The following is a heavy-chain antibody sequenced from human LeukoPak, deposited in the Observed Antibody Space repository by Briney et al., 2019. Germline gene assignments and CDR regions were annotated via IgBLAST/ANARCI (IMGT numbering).Heavy chain of an antibody. CDR3: ARDLSDFWSGYYPDAFDI. J-gene: IGHJ3*02. D-gene: IGHD3-3*01. CDR1: GFTFSSYW. V-gene: IGHV3-7*01. Sequence: GGSLRLSCAASGFTFSSYWMSWVRQAPGKGLGWVANIKQDGSEKYYVDSVKGRFTISRDNAKNSLYLQMNSLRAEDTAVYYCARDLSDFWSGYYPDAFDIWGQGTMVTVSS. CDR2: IKQDGSEK.